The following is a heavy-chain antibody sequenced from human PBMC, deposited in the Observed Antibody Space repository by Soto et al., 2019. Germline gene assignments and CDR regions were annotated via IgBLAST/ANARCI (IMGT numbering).Heavy chain of an antibody. CDR1: GGTFSSYA. CDR2: IIPIFGTA. J-gene: IGHJ6*02. CDR3: ARDLRTTVNYGMDV. D-gene: IGHD4-17*01. V-gene: IGHV1-69*01. Sequence: QVQLVQSGAAVKKPGSSVKVSCKASGGTFSSYAISWVRQAPGQGLEWMGGIIPIFGTANYAQKFQGRVKITADEYTSTADMELSRRRSEDTVVYYCARDLRTTVNYGMDVSGQGTTVTVS.